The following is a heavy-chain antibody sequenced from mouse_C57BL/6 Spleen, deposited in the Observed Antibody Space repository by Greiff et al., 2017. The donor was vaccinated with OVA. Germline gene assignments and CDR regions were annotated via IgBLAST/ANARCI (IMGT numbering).Heavy chain of an antibody. CDR2: ISSGSSTI. CDR1: GFTFSDYG. J-gene: IGHJ1*03. V-gene: IGHV5-17*01. Sequence: VQLKQSGGGLVKPGGSLKLSCAASGFTFSDYGMHWVRQAPEKGLEWVAYISSGSSTIYYADTVKGRFTISRDNAKNTLFLQMTSLRSEDTAMYYCARRYGSSPWYFDVWGTGTTVTVSS. D-gene: IGHD1-1*01. CDR3: ARRYGSSPWYFDV.